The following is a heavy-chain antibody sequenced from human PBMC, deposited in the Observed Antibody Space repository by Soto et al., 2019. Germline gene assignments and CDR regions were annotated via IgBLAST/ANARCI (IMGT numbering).Heavy chain of an antibody. D-gene: IGHD5-18*01. CDR1: GFTFSSYA. CDR2: ISGSGGST. CDR3: AKDEGKGPSGYSYGS. Sequence: EVQLLESGGGLVQPGGSLRLSCAASGFTFSSYAMSWVRQAPGKGLEWISAISGSGGSTYYADSVKGRFTISRDNSKNTLYLQMNSLRAEDTAVYYYAKDEGKGPSGYSYGSWGQGTLVTVSS. J-gene: IGHJ5*02. V-gene: IGHV3-23*01.